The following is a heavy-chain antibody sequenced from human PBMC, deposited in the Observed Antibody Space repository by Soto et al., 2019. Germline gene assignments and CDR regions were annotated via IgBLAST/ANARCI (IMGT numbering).Heavy chain of an antibody. J-gene: IGHJ4*02. CDR2: ISGSGGST. V-gene: IGHV3-23*01. CDR3: AKDQGSSWYEIDY. Sequence: EVQLLESGGGLVQPGGSLRLSCAASGFTFSNYAVTWVRQAPGKGLEWVSTISGSGGSTYYADSVKGRFTISRDNSKNTLYLQMHRLRAEDTAVYYCAKDQGSSWYEIDYWGQGTLVTVSS. CDR1: GFTFSNYA. D-gene: IGHD6-13*01.